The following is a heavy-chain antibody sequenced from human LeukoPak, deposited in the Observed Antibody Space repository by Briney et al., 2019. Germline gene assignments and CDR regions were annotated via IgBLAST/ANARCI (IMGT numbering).Heavy chain of an antibody. Sequence: SETLSLTCAVYGGSFSGYYWSWIRQPPGKGLEWIGEINHSGSTNYNPSLKSRVTISVDTSKNQFSLKLSSVTAADTAVYYCARTPLIAVVGKVFDYWGQGTLVTVSS. V-gene: IGHV4-34*01. J-gene: IGHJ4*02. D-gene: IGHD6-19*01. CDR2: INHSGST. CDR3: ARTPLIAVVGKVFDY. CDR1: GGSFSGYY.